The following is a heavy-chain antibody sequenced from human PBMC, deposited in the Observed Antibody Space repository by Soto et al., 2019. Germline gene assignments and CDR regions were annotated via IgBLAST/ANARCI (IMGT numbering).Heavy chain of an antibody. J-gene: IGHJ4*02. V-gene: IGHV1-18*01. Sequence: QVQLVQSGAEVKKPGASVKVSCKASGYTFTSYAISWVRQAPGQGLEWMGWISAYNGNTNYAQKLQGRVTMTTDTAPTTAYRELRGLRSVDTAVYYCARSGPPPGYWGQGTLVTVSS. CDR2: ISAYNGNT. CDR1: GYTFTSYA. CDR3: ARSGPPPGY. D-gene: IGHD3-10*01.